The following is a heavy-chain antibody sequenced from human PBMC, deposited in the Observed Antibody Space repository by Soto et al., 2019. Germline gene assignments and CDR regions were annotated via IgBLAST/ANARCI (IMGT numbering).Heavy chain of an antibody. J-gene: IGHJ6*02. CDR2: ISGSGGST. D-gene: IGHD4-4*01. CDR3: AKPTVHLLYYYYGMDV. CDR1: GFTFSSYA. V-gene: IGHV3-23*01. Sequence: EVQLLESGGGLVQPGGSLRLSCAASGFTFSSYAMSWVRQAPGKGLEWVSAISGSGGSTYYADSVKGRFTISRDNSKNTLYLQMNSLRAEDTAVYYCAKPTVHLLYYYYGMDVWGHGTTVTVSS.